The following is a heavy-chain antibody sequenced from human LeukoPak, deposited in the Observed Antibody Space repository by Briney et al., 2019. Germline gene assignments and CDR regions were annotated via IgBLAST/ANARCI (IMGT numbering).Heavy chain of an antibody. D-gene: IGHD3-22*01. J-gene: IGHJ4*02. CDR3: ARASPSYDSSGYFDY. CDR1: GFTFSSYG. CDR2: ISYDGSNK. Sequence: PGRSLRLSCAASGFTFSSYGMHWVRQAPGKGLEWVAVISYDGSNKYYADSVKGRFTISRDNSKNTLYLQMNSLRAEDTAVYYCARASPSYDSSGYFDYWGQGTLVTVSS. V-gene: IGHV3-30*03.